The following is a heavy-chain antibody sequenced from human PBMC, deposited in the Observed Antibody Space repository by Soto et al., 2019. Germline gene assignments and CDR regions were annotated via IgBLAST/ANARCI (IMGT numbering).Heavy chain of an antibody. D-gene: IGHD3-9*01. V-gene: IGHV4-39*01. CDR2: IYYSGST. Sequence: SETLSLTCTVSGGSISSSSYYWGWIRQPPGKGLEWIGSIYYSGSTYYNPSLKSRVTISVDTSKNQFSLKLSSVTAADTAAYYCARLRDILTGYGYYYYGMDVWGQGTTVTVSS. CDR3: ARLRDILTGYGYYYYGMDV. J-gene: IGHJ6*02. CDR1: GGSISSSSYY.